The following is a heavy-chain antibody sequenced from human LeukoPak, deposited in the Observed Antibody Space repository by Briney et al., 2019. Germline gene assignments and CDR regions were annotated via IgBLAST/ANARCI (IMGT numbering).Heavy chain of an antibody. V-gene: IGHV3-21*01. CDR3: ARDYRITMVRGAMGDAFDI. Sequence: GGSLRLSCAASGFTFSSYSMSWVRQAPGKGLEWVSSISSSSSYIYYADSVKGRFTISRDNAKNSLYLQMNSLRAEDTAVYYCARDYRITMVRGAMGDAFDIWGQGTMVTVSS. CDR2: ISSSSSYI. CDR1: GFTFSSYS. J-gene: IGHJ3*02. D-gene: IGHD3-10*01.